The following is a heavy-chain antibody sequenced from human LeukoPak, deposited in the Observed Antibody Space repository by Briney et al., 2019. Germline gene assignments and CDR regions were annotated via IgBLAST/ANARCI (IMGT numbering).Heavy chain of an antibody. CDR3: ARGYSYGDAFDI. CDR2: IWYDGSNK. D-gene: IGHD5-18*01. Sequence: GGSLRLPCAASGFTFSSYGMHWVRQAPGKGLEWVAVIWYDGSNKYYADSVKGRFTISRDNSKNTLYLQMNSLRAEDTAVYYCARGYSYGDAFDIWGQGTMVTVSS. J-gene: IGHJ3*02. V-gene: IGHV3-33*01. CDR1: GFTFSSYG.